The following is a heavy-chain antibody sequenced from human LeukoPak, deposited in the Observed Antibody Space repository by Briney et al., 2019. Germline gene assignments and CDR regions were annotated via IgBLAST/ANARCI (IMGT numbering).Heavy chain of an antibody. CDR2: IYYRGST. D-gene: IGHD3-22*01. CDR3: ARVGRSYYYDSSGYLRDAFDI. V-gene: IGHV4-30-4*01. Sequence: PSQTLTLTCTVSGGSSSSGDYYWSWIRQPPGKGLEWIGYIYYRGSTYYNPSLKSRVTISVDTSKNQFSLKLSSVTAADTAAYYCARVGRSYYYDSSGYLRDAFDIWGQGTMVTVSS. J-gene: IGHJ3*02. CDR1: GGSSSSGDYY.